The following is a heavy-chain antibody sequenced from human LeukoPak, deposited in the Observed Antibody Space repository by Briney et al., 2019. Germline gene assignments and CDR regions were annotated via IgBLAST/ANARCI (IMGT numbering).Heavy chain of an antibody. Sequence: PGGSLRLSCAASGFTFSSYGMHWVRQAPGKGLEWVAVIWYDGSNKYYADSLKGRFTISRDNSKNMLYLQMNILRAEDTAVYYCAKDRYPYSSSSVHWFDPWGQGTLVTVSS. D-gene: IGHD6-6*01. CDR1: GFTFSSYG. J-gene: IGHJ5*02. CDR3: AKDRYPYSSSSVHWFDP. V-gene: IGHV3-33*06. CDR2: IWYDGSNK.